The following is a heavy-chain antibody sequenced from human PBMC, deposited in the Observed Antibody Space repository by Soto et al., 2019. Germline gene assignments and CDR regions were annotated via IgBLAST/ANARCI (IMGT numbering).Heavy chain of an antibody. Sequence: QVQLQESGPGLVKPSETLSLTCTVSGGSISSYYWSWIRQPPGKGLEWIGYIYYSGSTNYNPSLKNRVTISVDTSKNQFSPKLSAVTSAATAVYYWARDPGDAFDIWGQGTMVTVSS. V-gene: IGHV4-59*01. CDR1: GGSISSYY. CDR3: ARDPGDAFDI. CDR2: IYYSGST. J-gene: IGHJ3*02.